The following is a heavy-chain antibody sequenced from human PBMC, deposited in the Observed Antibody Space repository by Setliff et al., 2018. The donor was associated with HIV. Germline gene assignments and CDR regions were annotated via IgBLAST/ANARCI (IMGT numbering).Heavy chain of an antibody. J-gene: IGHJ6*02. CDR1: GYSISSGYY. CDR2: IYHSGST. CDR3: ARHSGGSFYNFWSGDYYYYGMDV. Sequence: PSETLSLTCAVSGYSISSGYYWGWIWPPPGKGLEWIGSIYHSGSTYYNPSTKSRVTISVATSKNQFSLKLISVTAADTAVYYCARHSGGSFYNFWSGDYYYYGMDVWGQGTTVTVSS. V-gene: IGHV4-38-2*01. D-gene: IGHD3-3*01.